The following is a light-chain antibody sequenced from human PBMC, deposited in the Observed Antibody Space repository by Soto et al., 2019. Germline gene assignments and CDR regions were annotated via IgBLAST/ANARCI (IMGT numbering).Light chain of an antibody. V-gene: IGKV1-5*01. CDR3: QQYNSYRYT. CDR2: DAS. CDR1: QSISSW. Sequence: DIPMTQSPSTLSASVGDRVTITCRASQSISSWLAWYQQKPGKAPKLLIYDASSLESGVPSRFSGSGSGTEFPLTISSLQPDDFATYYCQQYNSYRYTFGQGTKLEIK. J-gene: IGKJ2*01.